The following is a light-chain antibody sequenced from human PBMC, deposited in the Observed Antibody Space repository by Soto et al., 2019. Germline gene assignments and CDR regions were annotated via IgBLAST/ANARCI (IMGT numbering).Light chain of an antibody. J-gene: IGKJ4*01. CDR2: DAS. V-gene: IGKV1-5*01. CDR1: QSISNL. Sequence: DIQMTQSPSTLSASVGDRVSITCRASQSISNLLAWYQQKPGKAPKLLIFDASSLEGGVPSRFSGSGSGSEFTLTISSLQPDDFATYYCQHYSSYSGAFGGGTKVQLQ. CDR3: QHYSSYSGA.